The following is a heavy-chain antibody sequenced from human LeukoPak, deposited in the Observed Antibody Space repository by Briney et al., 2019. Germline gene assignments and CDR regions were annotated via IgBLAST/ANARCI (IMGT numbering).Heavy chain of an antibody. D-gene: IGHD4-23*01. CDR2: IGSSSSYI. Sequence: GGSLRLSCAASGFTFSSYSMNWVRQAPGKGLEWVSSIGSSSSYIYCADSVKGRFTISRDNAKNSLYLQMNSLRAEDTAVYYCARDRRYYGGNTLNYYYYYYMDVWGKGTTVTVSS. CDR1: GFTFSSYS. J-gene: IGHJ6*03. V-gene: IGHV3-21*01. CDR3: ARDRRYYGGNTLNYYYYYYMDV.